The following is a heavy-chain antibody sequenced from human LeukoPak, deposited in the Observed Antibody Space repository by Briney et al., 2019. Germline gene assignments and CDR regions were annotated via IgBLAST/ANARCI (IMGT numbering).Heavy chain of an antibody. J-gene: IGHJ4*02. V-gene: IGHV4-30-2*01. CDR3: ARESCSSTSCYDKDY. CDR2: IYHSGST. CDR1: GGSISSGGYY. Sequence: PSQTLSLTCTVSGGSISSGGYYWSWIRQPPGKGLEWIGYIYHSGSTYYNPSLKSRVTMSVDTSKNQFSLKLSSVTAADTAVYYCARESCSSTSCYDKDYWGQGTLVTVSS. D-gene: IGHD2-2*01.